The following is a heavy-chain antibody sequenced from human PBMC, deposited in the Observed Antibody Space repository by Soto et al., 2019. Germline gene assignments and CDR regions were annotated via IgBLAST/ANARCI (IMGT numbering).Heavy chain of an antibody. D-gene: IGHD6-19*01. CDR1: GLDVSRGGSY. V-gene: IGHV4-31*03. CDR2: IYYTGET. Sequence: QVQLQESGPSLVRPSQTLSLTCSVSGLDVSRGGSYWGWIRQLPGKGLEWIGYIYYTGETFFNPSSESRLSISTDASKTQFPLKWPSGTAADTTVYSWARSAVGDQSQADHWGQGTRVTVSS. CDR3: ARSAVGDQSQADH. J-gene: IGHJ4*02.